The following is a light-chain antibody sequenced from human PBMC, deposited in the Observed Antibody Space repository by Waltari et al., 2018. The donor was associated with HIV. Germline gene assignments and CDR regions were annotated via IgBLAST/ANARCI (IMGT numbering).Light chain of an antibody. Sequence: QTVVTQEPSLTVSPGGTVTLTCASNTGAVTSDFYPNSVQLRPGQPPTTLLSDTKNKHSWNPDRFSGFLFGGKAALTVSGVKHEDEAEYYCLLFFGGLWVFGGGTKLTVL. J-gene: IGLJ3*02. CDR2: DTK. CDR1: TGAVTSDFY. V-gene: IGLV7-43*01. CDR3: LLFFGGLWV.